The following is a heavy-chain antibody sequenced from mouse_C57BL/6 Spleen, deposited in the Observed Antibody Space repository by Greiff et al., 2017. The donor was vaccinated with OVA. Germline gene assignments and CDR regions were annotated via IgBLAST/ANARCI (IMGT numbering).Heavy chain of an antibody. D-gene: IGHD2-4*01. Sequence: DVKLVESGAELVKPGASVKLSCTASGFNIKDYYMHWVKQRTEQGLEWIGRIDPEDGETKYAPKFQGKATITADTSSNTAYLQLSSLTSEDTAVYYCARSLYYDYDVGAMDYWGQGTSVTVSS. CDR2: IDPEDGET. J-gene: IGHJ4*01. CDR3: ARSLYYDYDVGAMDY. CDR1: GFNIKDYY. V-gene: IGHV14-2*01.